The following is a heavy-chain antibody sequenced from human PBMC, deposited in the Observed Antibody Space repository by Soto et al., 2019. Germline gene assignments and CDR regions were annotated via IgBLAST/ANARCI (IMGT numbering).Heavy chain of an antibody. D-gene: IGHD6-13*01. Sequence: ASVKVSCKASGYTFTGCYMHWVRQAPGQGLEWMGWINPNSGGTNYAQKFQGWVTMTRDTSISTAYMELSRLRSDDTAVYYCARAEKQLAPEYYYYYYGMDVWGQGTTVTVSS. J-gene: IGHJ6*02. CDR1: GYTFTGCY. V-gene: IGHV1-2*04. CDR3: ARAEKQLAPEYYYYYYGMDV. CDR2: INPNSGGT.